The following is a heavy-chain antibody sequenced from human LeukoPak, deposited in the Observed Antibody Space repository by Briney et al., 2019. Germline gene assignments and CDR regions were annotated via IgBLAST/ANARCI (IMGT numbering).Heavy chain of an antibody. J-gene: IGHJ4*02. Sequence: SETLSLTCTVSGGSISSYYWSWIRQPPGKGLEWIGYIYYSGSTNYNPSLKSRVTISVDTSKNQFSLKLSSVTAADTAVYYCARGRYNGYWDQGTLVTVSS. V-gene: IGHV4-59*01. CDR2: IYYSGST. CDR3: ARGRYNGY. CDR1: GGSISSYY. D-gene: IGHD5-24*01.